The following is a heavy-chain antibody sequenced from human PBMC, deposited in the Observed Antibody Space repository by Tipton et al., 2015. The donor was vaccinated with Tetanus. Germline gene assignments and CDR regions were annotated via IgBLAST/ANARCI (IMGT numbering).Heavy chain of an antibody. V-gene: IGHV3-23*01. CDR3: TKWIYDLVTGYSVAFCDY. Sequence: SLRLSCAASGFTFSSYALRWVRQAPGKGLEWVSTISGDGDNTYYADSVKGRFTISRDNSKTTLYLQMNSPRAEDTAVYYCTKWIYDLVTGYSVAFCDYWGQGTLVTVSS. D-gene: IGHD3-9*01. J-gene: IGHJ4*02. CDR2: ISGDGDNT. CDR1: GFTFSSYA.